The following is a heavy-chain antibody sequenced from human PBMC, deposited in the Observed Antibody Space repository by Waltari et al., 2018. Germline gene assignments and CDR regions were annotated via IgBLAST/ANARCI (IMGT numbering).Heavy chain of an antibody. CDR1: GYIFTHYW. CDR2: IYPGDFDT. D-gene: IGHD3-10*01. CDR3: ARLPYYYGSGSYYSDYGMDV. J-gene: IGHJ6*02. V-gene: IGHV5-51*01. Sequence: EVQLVQSGAEVKKPGESLRISCQGSGYIFTHYWIGWVRQMPGKGLEWMGGIYPGDFDTGYSPSFQGQVTISADKSINTAYLQWSSLKASDTAMYYCARLPYYYGSGSYYSDYGMDVWGQGTTVTVSS.